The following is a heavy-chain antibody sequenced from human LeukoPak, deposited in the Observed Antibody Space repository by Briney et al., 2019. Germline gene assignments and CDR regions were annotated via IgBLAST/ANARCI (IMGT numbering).Heavy chain of an antibody. CDR1: GGSISSGGYS. V-gene: IGHV4-30-2*01. J-gene: IGHJ4*02. CDR3: ARAANRYYFDY. Sequence: PSETLSLTCAVSGGSISSGGYSWSWIRQPPGKGLEWIGYIYHSGSTYYNPSLKSRVTISVDRSKNQFSLKLSSVTAADTAVYYCARAANRYYFDYWGQGTLVTVSS. CDR2: IYHSGST.